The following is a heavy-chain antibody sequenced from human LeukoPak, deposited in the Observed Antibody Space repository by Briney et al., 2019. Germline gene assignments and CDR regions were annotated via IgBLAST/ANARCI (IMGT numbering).Heavy chain of an antibody. CDR2: IIPIFGTA. V-gene: IGHV1-69*05. CDR1: GGTFSSYA. CDR3: ARWQGNDNDSNGGGLDY. Sequence: SVKVSCKASGGTFSSYAISWVRQAPGQGLEWMGGIIPIFGTANYAQKFQGRVTITTDESTSTAYMELSSLRSEDTAVYYCARWQGNDNDSNGGGLDYWGQGTLVTVSS. D-gene: IGHD3-22*01. J-gene: IGHJ4*02.